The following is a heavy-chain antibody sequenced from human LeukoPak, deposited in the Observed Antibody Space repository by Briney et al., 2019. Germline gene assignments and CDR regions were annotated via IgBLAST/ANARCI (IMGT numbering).Heavy chain of an antibody. CDR2: IYHSGST. Sequence: SETLSLTCAVSGGSISSGGYSWSWIRQPPGTGLEWIGYIYHSGSTYYNPSLKSRVTISVGRSKNQFSLKLSSVTAADTAVYYCARDSSGNDAFDIWGQGTMVTVSS. CDR3: ARDSSGNDAFDI. D-gene: IGHD3-22*01. CDR1: GGSISSGGYS. V-gene: IGHV4-30-2*01. J-gene: IGHJ3*02.